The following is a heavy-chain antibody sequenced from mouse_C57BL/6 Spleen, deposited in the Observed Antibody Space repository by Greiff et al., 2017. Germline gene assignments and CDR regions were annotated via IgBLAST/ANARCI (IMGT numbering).Heavy chain of an antibody. Sequence: EVQLQQSGPGLVKPSQSLSLTCSVTGYSITSGYYWNWIRQFPGNKLEWMGYISYDGSNNYNPSLKNRISVTRDTSKNQFFLKLNSVTTEDTATYYCARGPVVGRYFDVWGTGTTVTVSS. V-gene: IGHV3-6*01. D-gene: IGHD1-1*01. CDR1: GYSITSGYY. CDR2: ISYDGSN. J-gene: IGHJ1*03. CDR3: ARGPVVGRYFDV.